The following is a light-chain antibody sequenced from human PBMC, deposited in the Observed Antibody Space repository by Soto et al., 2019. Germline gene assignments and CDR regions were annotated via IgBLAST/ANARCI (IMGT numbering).Light chain of an antibody. CDR3: QQYNNGWT. V-gene: IGKV3-15*01. J-gene: IGKJ1*01. CDR2: GAS. CDR1: QSVSSN. Sequence: EIVMTQSPATLSVSPGERATLSCRASQSVSSNLAWYQQKPGQDPRLLIYGASTRDTGIPARFSCSGSGTEFNFTISSLQSEDFEVYECQQYNNGWTFGQGTKVEIK.